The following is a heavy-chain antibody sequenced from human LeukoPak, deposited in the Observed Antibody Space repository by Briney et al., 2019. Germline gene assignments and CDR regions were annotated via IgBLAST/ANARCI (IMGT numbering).Heavy chain of an antibody. Sequence: GGSLRLSCAVSGFTFNDYGMSWVRQAPGKGLEWVSGVNWNGGSTGYADSVKGRFTISRDNAKNSLYLQMNSLRAEDTAVYYCARDRAEVGATNYWGQGTLVTVSS. CDR3: ARDRAEVGATNY. CDR2: VNWNGGST. J-gene: IGHJ4*02. D-gene: IGHD1-26*01. CDR1: GFTFNDYG. V-gene: IGHV3-20*04.